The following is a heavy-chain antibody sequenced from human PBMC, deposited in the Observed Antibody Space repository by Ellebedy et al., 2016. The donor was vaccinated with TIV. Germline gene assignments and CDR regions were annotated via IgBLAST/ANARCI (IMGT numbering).Heavy chain of an antibody. CDR3: AGGISVAGTSLGF. D-gene: IGHD6-19*01. CDR2: ISGSGEYT. Sequence: GGSLRLSCAASGFTFSNYAMSWVRRSPGKGLDWVSLISGSGEYTYYADSVEGRLTISRDNSKNTLYLQMNSLRAEDTAVYYCAGGISVAGTSLGFWGQGTLVTVSS. CDR1: GFTFSNYA. J-gene: IGHJ4*02. V-gene: IGHV3-23*01.